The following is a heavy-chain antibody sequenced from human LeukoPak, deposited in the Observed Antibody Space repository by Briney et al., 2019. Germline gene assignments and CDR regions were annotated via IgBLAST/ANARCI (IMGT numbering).Heavy chain of an antibody. CDR1: GFIFSSYA. Sequence: PGGSLRLSCAASGFIFSSYAMHWVRQAPGKGLEWVAVISYDGSEKYYADSVKGRFTISRDNSKNTLYLQMNSLRAEDTAVYHCARDGSYCSGGSCYFGEYFQHWGQGTLVTVSS. CDR3: ARDGSYCSGGSCYFGEYFQH. D-gene: IGHD2-15*01. J-gene: IGHJ1*01. CDR2: ISYDGSEK. V-gene: IGHV3-30-3*01.